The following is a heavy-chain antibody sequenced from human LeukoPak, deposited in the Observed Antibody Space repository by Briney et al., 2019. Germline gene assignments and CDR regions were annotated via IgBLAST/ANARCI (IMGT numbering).Heavy chain of an antibody. V-gene: IGHV1-24*01. Sequence: ASVKVSCKVSGYTLTELSMHWVRQAPGKGLEWMGGFDPEDGETIHAQKFQGRVTMTEDTSTDTAYMELSSLRSEDTAVYYCATGFRVGYYYYGMDVWGQGTTVTVSS. CDR2: FDPEDGET. D-gene: IGHD3-3*01. CDR1: GYTLTELS. J-gene: IGHJ6*02. CDR3: ATGFRVGYYYYGMDV.